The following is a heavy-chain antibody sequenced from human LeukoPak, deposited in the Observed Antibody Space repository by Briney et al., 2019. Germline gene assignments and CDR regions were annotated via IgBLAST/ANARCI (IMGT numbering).Heavy chain of an antibody. CDR2: ISGSGDTT. CDR3: ARRDSSWFYY. D-gene: IGHD2-2*01. Sequence: PGGSLRLSCAASDFTFTHYAMVWVRQAPGKGLEWVSTISGSGDTTYYADSVKARFTISRDNSKSTLYLEINSLRPEDTAVYYCARRDSSWFYYWGQGTLVTVSS. J-gene: IGHJ4*02. V-gene: IGHV3-23*01. CDR1: DFTFTHYA.